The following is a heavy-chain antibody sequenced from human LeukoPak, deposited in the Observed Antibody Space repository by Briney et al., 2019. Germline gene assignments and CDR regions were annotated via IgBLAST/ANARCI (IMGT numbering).Heavy chain of an antibody. CDR2: IYSGGST. Sequence: GGSLRLSCAASGFTASSNYMSWVRQAPGKGLEWVSVIYSGGSTYYADSVKGRFTISRDNSKNTLYPQMNSLRAEDTAVYYCARDSGDYWGQGTLVTVSS. CDR1: GFTASSNY. V-gene: IGHV3-53*01. J-gene: IGHJ4*02. CDR3: ARDSGDY. D-gene: IGHD1-26*01.